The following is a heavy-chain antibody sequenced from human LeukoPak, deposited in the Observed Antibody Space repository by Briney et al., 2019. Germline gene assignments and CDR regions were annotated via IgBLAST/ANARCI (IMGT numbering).Heavy chain of an antibody. Sequence: GGSLRLSCAASGFTFSSYGMHWVRQAPGKGLEWVSYISGGGAKRHYSDSVKGRFTISRDNPKNTLYLQINNLRAEDTAMYYCAKCSAGYYNDAFDIWGRGTMVTVSS. J-gene: IGHJ3*02. CDR1: GFTFSSYG. V-gene: IGHV3-NL1*01. CDR2: ISGGGAKR. CDR3: AKCSAGYYNDAFDI. D-gene: IGHD3-10*02.